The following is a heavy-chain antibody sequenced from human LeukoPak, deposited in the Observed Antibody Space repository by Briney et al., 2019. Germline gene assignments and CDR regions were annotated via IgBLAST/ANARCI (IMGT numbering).Heavy chain of an antibody. Sequence: GESLKISCKGSGYSFTSYWIGWVRQMPGEGLEWMGIIYPGDSDTRYSPSFQGQVTISADKSISTAYLQWSSLKASDTAMYYCAKQRYCSSTSCSYDAFDIWGQGTMVTVSS. D-gene: IGHD2-2*01. J-gene: IGHJ3*02. V-gene: IGHV5-51*01. CDR3: AKQRYCSSTSCSYDAFDI. CDR2: IYPGDSDT. CDR1: GYSFTSYW.